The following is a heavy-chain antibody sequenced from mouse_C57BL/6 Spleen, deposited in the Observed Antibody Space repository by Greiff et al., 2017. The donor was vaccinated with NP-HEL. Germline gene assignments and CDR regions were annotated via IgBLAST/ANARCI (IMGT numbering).Heavy chain of an antibody. V-gene: IGHV5-17*01. CDR2: ISTVSSTT. D-gene: IGHD1-2*01. Sequence: EVQGVESGGGLVKPGGSLKLSCAASGFTFSDYGMHWVRQAPEKGLEWVAYISTVSSTTYYAATVKGRFTISIDNAKNTLFLQMTSLRSEDTAMYYCARGITTAYYFDYWGQGTTLTVSS. CDR3: ARGITTAYYFDY. J-gene: IGHJ2*01. CDR1: GFTFSDYG.